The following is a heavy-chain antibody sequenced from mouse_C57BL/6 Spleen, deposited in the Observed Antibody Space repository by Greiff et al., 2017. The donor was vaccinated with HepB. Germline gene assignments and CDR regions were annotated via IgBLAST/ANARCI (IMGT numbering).Heavy chain of an antibody. J-gene: IGHJ1*03. V-gene: IGHV1-54*01. D-gene: IGHD2-5*01. CDR3: ARGGSNYVWYFDV. CDR1: GYAFTNYL. CDR2: INPGSGGT. Sequence: QVQLQQSGAELVRPGTSVKVSCKASGYAFTNYLIEWVKQRPGQGLEWIGVINPGSGGTNYNEKFKGKATLTADKSSSTAYMQLSSLTSEDSAVYFCARGGSNYVWYFDVWGTGTTVTVSS.